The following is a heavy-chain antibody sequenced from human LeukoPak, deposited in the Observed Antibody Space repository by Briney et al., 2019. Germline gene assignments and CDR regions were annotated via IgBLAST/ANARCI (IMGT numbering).Heavy chain of an antibody. CDR3: AKYELITMVRGLIMPYPHYFDY. CDR2: ISGSGGST. Sequence: GGSLRLSCAASGFTFSSYAMSWVRQAPGKGLEWVSAISGSGGSTYYADSVKGRFTISRDNSKNTLYLQMNSLRAEDTALYYCAKYELITMVRGLIMPYPHYFDYWGQGTLVTVSS. CDR1: GFTFSSYA. J-gene: IGHJ4*02. D-gene: IGHD3-10*01. V-gene: IGHV3-23*01.